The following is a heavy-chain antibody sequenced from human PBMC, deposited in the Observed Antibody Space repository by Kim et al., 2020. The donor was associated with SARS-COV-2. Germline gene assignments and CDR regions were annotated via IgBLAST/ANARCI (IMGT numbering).Heavy chain of an antibody. V-gene: IGHV3-30*02. CDR3: AKALRWADAFDI. Sequence: YYADSVKGRFTISRDNSKNTLYLQMNSLRAEDTAVYYCAKALRWADAFDIWGQGTMVTVSS. J-gene: IGHJ3*02. D-gene: IGHD4-17*01.